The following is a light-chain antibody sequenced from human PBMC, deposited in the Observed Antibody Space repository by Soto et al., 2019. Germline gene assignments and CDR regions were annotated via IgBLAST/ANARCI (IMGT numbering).Light chain of an antibody. V-gene: IGLV3-9*01. CDR2: RGT. CDR1: NIGSKD. J-gene: IGLJ1*01. CDR3: QVWDSSTEV. Sequence: ELKQPLSGSGVVRRGARITSEGNNIGSKDVHWYQQKPGQAPVLVIYRGTNRPSGIPERFSGSNSGNTATLTISRAQAGDEADYYCQVWDSSTEVFGTGTKVTVL.